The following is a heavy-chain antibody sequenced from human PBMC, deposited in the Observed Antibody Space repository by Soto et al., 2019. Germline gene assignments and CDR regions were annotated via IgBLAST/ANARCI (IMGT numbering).Heavy chain of an antibody. D-gene: IGHD3-10*01. J-gene: IGHJ6*03. V-gene: IGHV3-74*01. CDR3: ARVDGTYGSGAQTYYYYYMDV. Sequence: GGSLRLSCAASGFTFSSYWMHWVRQAPGKGLVWVSRINSDGSSTSYADSVKGRFTISRDNAKNTLYLQMNSLRAEDTAVYYCARVDGTYGSGAQTYYYYYMDVWGKGTTVTVSS. CDR1: GFTFSSYW. CDR2: INSDGSST.